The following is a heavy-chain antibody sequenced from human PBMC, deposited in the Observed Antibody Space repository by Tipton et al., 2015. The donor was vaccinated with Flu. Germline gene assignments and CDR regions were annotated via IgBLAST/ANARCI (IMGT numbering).Heavy chain of an antibody. J-gene: IGHJ4*02. Sequence: TLSLTCAVYGGSFSGYYWSWIRQPPGKGLEWIGEINHSGSTNYNPSLKSRVTISADTSKNQFSLRLSSVTAADTAVYYCARQKGGISSGYYYYFDYWGQGTLVTVSS. CDR3: ARQKGGISSGYYYYFDY. CDR1: GGSFSGYY. CDR2: INHSGST. D-gene: IGHD3-22*01. V-gene: IGHV4-34*01.